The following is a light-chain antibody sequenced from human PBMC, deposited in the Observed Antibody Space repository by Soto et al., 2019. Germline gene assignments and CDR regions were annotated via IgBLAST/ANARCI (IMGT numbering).Light chain of an antibody. CDR1: SSDVGGYDY. CDR3: AAWDDSLNGYV. V-gene: IGLV2-11*01. CDR2: DVT. J-gene: IGLJ1*01. Sequence: QSALTQTRSMSGSPGQSVTISCAGTSSDVGGYDYVSWYQHRPGNAPKLMIYDVTKRPSGVPDRFSGSKFGNMASLTISGLQAEDEADYYCAAWDDSLNGYVFGAETKLTVL.